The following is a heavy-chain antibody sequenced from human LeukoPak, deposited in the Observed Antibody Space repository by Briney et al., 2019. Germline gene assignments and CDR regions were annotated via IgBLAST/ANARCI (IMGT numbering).Heavy chain of an antibody. CDR2: LYTSGST. J-gene: IGHJ4*02. CDR3: ARGPICGSSCYLDY. V-gene: IGHV4-4*07. Sequence: SETLSLTCAVSGDSISSYYWSWIRQPAGKGLEWIVRLYTSGSTIYNPSLKSRVTISVDKSKNQFSLKLTSVTAADTAVYYCARGPICGSSCYLDYWGQGSLVAVSS. CDR1: GDSISSYY. D-gene: IGHD2-15*01.